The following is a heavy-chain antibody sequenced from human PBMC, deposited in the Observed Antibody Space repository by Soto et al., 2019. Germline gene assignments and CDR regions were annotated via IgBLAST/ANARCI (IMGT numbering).Heavy chain of an antibody. V-gene: IGHV1-46*01. J-gene: IGHJ6*02. CDR3: ARAGIAYCTSTTCYLYYYVMDV. Sequence: QVQLVQSGAEVKKPGASVKVSCKASGYTVTSYYMHWVRQAPGQGLEWMGIINPKSGSTNYAQKFQGRVTMTRDTSTSTVYMELTSLTSGDTAVYYCARAGIAYCTSTTCYLYYYVMDVWGQGTTVTVSS. D-gene: IGHD2-2*01. CDR2: INPKSGST. CDR1: GYTVTSYY.